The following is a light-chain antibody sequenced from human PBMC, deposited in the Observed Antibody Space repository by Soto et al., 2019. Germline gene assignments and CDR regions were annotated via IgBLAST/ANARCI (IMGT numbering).Light chain of an antibody. Sequence: SPVTQSPSTLSVSVGHRLTISCRASQSISSWLAWYQQQPGKAPKLLIYDASSLEGGVPSRFSGSASGTESTLTISSLQPDDFATDYCQQYNSYRTFGQGTKVDIK. CDR1: QSISSW. V-gene: IGKV1-5*01. CDR2: DAS. J-gene: IGKJ1*01. CDR3: QQYNSYRT.